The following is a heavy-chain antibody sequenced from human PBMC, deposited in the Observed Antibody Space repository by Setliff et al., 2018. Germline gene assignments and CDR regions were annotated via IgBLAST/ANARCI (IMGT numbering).Heavy chain of an antibody. CDR2: IYDSGSS. J-gene: IGHJ5*02. V-gene: IGHV4-39*01. CDR3: GRGFSRIEGWGNWFDP. CDR1: GGSVSNSGFF. Sequence: SETLSLTCTVSGGSVSNSGFFWGWLRQAPGKGLEWIGNIYDSGSSNYNASLKSRLIITRDTSKNQISLKLTSVTAADTAVYYCGRGFSRIEGWGNWFDPWGQGVLVTVSS. D-gene: IGHD2-15*01.